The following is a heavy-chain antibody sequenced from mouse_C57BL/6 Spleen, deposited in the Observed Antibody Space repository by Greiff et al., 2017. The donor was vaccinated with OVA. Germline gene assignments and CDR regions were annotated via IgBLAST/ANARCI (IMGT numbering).Heavy chain of an antibody. J-gene: IGHJ2*01. D-gene: IGHD2-1*01. CDR1: GYAFSSSW. CDR3: ARCGCNPFDY. V-gene: IGHV1-82*01. Sequence: VKLQESGPELVKPGASVKISCKASGYAFSSSWLNWVKQRPGKGLEWIGQIYTGGGDNNYNGKLKGKATLTADKSSSTAYMQLSSLTTEDSAVYFCARCGCNPFDYWGQGTTLTVSS. CDR2: IYTGGGDN.